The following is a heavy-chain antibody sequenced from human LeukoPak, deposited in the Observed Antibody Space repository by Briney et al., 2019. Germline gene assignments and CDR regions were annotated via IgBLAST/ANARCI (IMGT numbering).Heavy chain of an antibody. Sequence: GGSLRLSCAASGFTFSSYWMSWVRQAPGKGLEWVANIQQDGSEKYSVDSVKGRFTISRDNARNSLYLQMNSLRAEDTAVYYCARVRVVRGLIYFDYWGQGTLVTVSS. V-gene: IGHV3-7*01. J-gene: IGHJ4*02. CDR1: GFTFSSYW. CDR2: IQQDGSEK. CDR3: ARVRVVRGLIYFDY. D-gene: IGHD3-10*01.